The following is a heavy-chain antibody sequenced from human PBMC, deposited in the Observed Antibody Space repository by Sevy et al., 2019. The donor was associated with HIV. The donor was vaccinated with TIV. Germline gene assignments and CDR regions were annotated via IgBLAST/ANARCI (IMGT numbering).Heavy chain of an antibody. D-gene: IGHD3-10*01. V-gene: IGHV4-4*07. Sequence: SETLSLTCTVSGGSISSYYWSWIRQPAGKGLEWIGRIYTSGSTNYNPSLKSRVTMSVDTSKNQFSLRLSSVTAADTAVYYCARDFGFGESFDAFDIWGQGTMVTVSS. CDR3: ARDFGFGESFDAFDI. J-gene: IGHJ3*02. CDR1: GGSISSYY. CDR2: IYTSGST.